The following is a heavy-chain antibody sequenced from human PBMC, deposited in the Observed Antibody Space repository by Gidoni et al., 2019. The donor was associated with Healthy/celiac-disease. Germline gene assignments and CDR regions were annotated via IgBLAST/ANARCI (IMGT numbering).Heavy chain of an antibody. CDR3: ANSDTAMVSRKNYFDY. CDR2: ISGSGGST. J-gene: IGHJ4*02. V-gene: IGHV3-23*01. D-gene: IGHD5-18*01. Sequence: EVQLLESGGGLVQPGGSLRLSCAASGFTFSRYAMSWVRQAPGKGLEWVSAISGSGGSTYYADSVKGRFTISRDNSKNTLYLQMNSLRAEDTAVYYCANSDTAMVSRKNYFDYWGQGTLVTVSS. CDR1: GFTFSRYA.